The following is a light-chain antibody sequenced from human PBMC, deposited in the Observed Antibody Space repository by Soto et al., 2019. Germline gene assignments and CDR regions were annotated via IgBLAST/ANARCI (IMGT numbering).Light chain of an antibody. CDR1: QTVRNNY. CDR2: DAS. V-gene: IGKV3D-20*02. J-gene: IGKJ5*01. CDR3: QQRSNWPPIT. Sequence: EFVLPQSTEPLSLSPGERSTLSCMARQTVRNNYLAWYQQKPGQAPRLLIYDASSRATGIPDRFSGGGSGTDFTLTISRLEPEDFAVYYCQQRSNWPPITFGQGTRLEIK.